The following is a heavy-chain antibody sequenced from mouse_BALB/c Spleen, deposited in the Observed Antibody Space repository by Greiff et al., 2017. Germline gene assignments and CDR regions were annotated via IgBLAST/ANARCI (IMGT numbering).Heavy chain of an antibody. Sequence: VQLQQSGAELAKPGASVKMSCKASGYTFTSYWMHWVKQRPGQGLEWIGYINPSTGYTEYNQKFKDKATLTADKSSSTAYMQLSSLTSEDSAVYYCARGIGRIAYWGQGTLVTVSA. CDR1: GYTFTSYW. J-gene: IGHJ3*01. CDR2: INPSTGYT. V-gene: IGHV1-7*01. CDR3: ARGIGRIAY.